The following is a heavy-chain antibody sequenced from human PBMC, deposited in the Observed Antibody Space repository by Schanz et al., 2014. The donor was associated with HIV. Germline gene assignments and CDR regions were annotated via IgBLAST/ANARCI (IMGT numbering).Heavy chain of an antibody. CDR1: GYTFTNYG. D-gene: IGHD2-21*02. CDR2: ISTYNGHT. Sequence: QLQLVQSGAEVRKSGASVKVSCKASGYTFTNYGITWVRQAPGQGLEWMGWISTYNGHTKYAQKFQGRLIMTRDTPTATAYMELRSLRSDDTAVYYCARGLGRCGGDCRGSPLDYWGQGTLVVVSS. V-gene: IGHV1-18*01. J-gene: IGHJ4*02. CDR3: ARGLGRCGGDCRGSPLDY.